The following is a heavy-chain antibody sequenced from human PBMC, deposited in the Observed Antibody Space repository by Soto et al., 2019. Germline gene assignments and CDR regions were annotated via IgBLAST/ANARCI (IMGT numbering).Heavy chain of an antibody. CDR2: IYYSGNT. Sequence: SETLSLTCSVSGGSITSSYWNWIRQPAGKGLEWIGRIYYSGNTVYNPSLKSRVTMSVDTSKNQFTLKLSSVTAADTALYYCARDFATYNWFDLWGQGTLVT. V-gene: IGHV4-4*07. CDR1: GGSITSSY. CDR3: ARDFATYNWFDL. D-gene: IGHD3-16*01. J-gene: IGHJ5*02.